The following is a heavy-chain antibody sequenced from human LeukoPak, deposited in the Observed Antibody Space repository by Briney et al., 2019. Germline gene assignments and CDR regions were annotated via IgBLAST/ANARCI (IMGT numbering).Heavy chain of an antibody. D-gene: IGHD3-9*01. V-gene: IGHV4-59*01. CDR3: AREVVYYDILTGYYKGGAFDI. J-gene: IGHJ3*02. CDR2: IFYSGST. Sequence: KPSETLSLTCTVSGGSISSYYCSWIRQPPGKGLEWIGYIFYSGSTNYNPSLKSRVTILVDTSKNQFSLKLSSVTAADTALYYCAREVVYYDILTGYYKGGAFDIWGQGTMVTVSS. CDR1: GGSISSYY.